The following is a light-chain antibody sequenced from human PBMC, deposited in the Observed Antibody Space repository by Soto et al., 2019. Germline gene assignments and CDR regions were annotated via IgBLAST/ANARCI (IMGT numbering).Light chain of an antibody. V-gene: IGKV3-15*01. J-gene: IGKJ2*01. CDR3: HQYHNWPPYT. Sequence: EIVMTQSPATLSVSPGERATLSCRASQSVSTNLAWYQQKPGQAPRLLMYGPSTRATGIPARFSGSGSGTDFTLTISSLQSEDFAVYYCHQYHNWPPYTFGQGTKLEIK. CDR1: QSVSTN. CDR2: GPS.